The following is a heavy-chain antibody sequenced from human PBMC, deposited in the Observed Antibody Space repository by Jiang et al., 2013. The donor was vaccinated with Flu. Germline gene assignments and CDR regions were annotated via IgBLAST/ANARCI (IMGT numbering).Heavy chain of an antibody. CDR1: GFIFRDYS. CDR2: IKQDGSEK. D-gene: IGHD4-17*01. V-gene: IGHV3-7*01. J-gene: IGHJ4*02. Sequence: QLVESGGGLVQPGGSLRLSCSASGFIFRDYSMHWVRQAPGKGLEWVANIKQDGSEKYYVDSVKGRFTISRDNARNSLYVQMSSLRAEDTAVYYCVRTYGDYEDYFDKWGQGTLVTVSS. CDR3: VRTYGDYEDYFDK.